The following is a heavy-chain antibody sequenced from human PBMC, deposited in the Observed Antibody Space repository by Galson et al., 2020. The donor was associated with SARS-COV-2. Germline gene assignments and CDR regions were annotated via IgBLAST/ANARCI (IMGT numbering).Heavy chain of an antibody. J-gene: IGHJ5*02. CDR2: ISYDGNNK. CDR3: ARDRYSSGWYEENWFDP. Sequence: GESLKISCAASGFSFNSYAMHWVRQAPGKGLEWLAIISYDGNNKYYADSVKGRFTISRDNSKNTLYLQMNSLRAEDTAVYYCARDRYSSGWYEENWFDPGGQGALVTVAS. V-gene: IGHV3-30*01. CDR1: GFSFNSYA. D-gene: IGHD6-19*01.